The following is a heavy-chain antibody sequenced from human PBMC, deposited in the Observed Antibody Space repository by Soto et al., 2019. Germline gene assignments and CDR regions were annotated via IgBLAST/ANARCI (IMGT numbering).Heavy chain of an antibody. Sequence: GXSVKVSCKASVGTFSSYAISWVRQAPGQGLEWMGGIIPIFGTASYAQKFQGRVTITADESTSTAYMELSSLRSEDTAVYYCARITMVRGVISNWFDHWGQGTLVTVSS. V-gene: IGHV1-69*13. D-gene: IGHD3-10*01. CDR1: VGTFSSYA. CDR2: IIPIFGTA. CDR3: ARITMVRGVISNWFDH. J-gene: IGHJ5*02.